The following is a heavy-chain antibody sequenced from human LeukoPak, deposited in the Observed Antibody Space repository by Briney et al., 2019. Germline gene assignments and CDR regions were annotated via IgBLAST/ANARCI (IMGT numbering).Heavy chain of an antibody. Sequence: PGGSLRLSCGASGFTFSSYAMSWVHQPPGKGLEWVSVISGSGGSTHYADSVKGRFTISRDNSKNTLYLQMNSLRDEDTAVYYCAKLFIGSSWFDYWGQGTLVTVSS. CDR3: AKLFIGSSWFDY. D-gene: IGHD6-13*01. CDR1: GFTFSSYA. J-gene: IGHJ4*02. V-gene: IGHV3-23*01. CDR2: ISGSGGST.